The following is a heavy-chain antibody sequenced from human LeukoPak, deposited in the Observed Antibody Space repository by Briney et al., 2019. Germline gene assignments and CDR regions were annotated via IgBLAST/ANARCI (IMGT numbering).Heavy chain of an antibody. Sequence: GGSLRLSCAASGFTFSSYWMSWVRQAPGKGLEWVANIKQDGSEKYYVDSVKGRFTISRDNAKNSLYLQMNSLRAEDTAVYYCARVGSMVRGYYGMDVWGKGPRSPSPQ. CDR3: ARVGSMVRGYYGMDV. V-gene: IGHV3-7*03. CDR1: GFTFSSYW. CDR2: IKQDGSEK. J-gene: IGHJ6*01. D-gene: IGHD3-10*01.